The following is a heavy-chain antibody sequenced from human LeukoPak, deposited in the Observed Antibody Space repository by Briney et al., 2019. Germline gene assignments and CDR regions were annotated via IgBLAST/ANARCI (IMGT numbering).Heavy chain of an antibody. Sequence: ASVKISCKASGYSFTNYYMHWVRQAPGQGLEWMGGINPSGGYTTYAQRFQGRITMTMDTSTSTVYMEVSSLRSEDTAFYYCARVMRNTGSFFTQYSYGMDVWGQGTTVAVSS. V-gene: IGHV1-46*01. CDR3: ARVMRNTGSFFTQYSYGMDV. D-gene: IGHD1-26*01. J-gene: IGHJ6*02. CDR2: INPSGGYT. CDR1: GYSFTNYY.